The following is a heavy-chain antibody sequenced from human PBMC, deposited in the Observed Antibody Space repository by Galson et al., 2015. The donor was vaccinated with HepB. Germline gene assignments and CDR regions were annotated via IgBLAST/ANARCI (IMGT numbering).Heavy chain of an antibody. CDR1: GFTFSNAW. D-gene: IGHD6-13*01. CDR2: IKSKTDGGTT. V-gene: IGHV3-15*01. Sequence: SLRLSCAASGFTFSNAWMSWVRQAPGKGLEWVGRIKSKTDGGTTDYAAPVKGRFTISRDDSKNTLYLQMNRLRVEDTAVYYCAKGPYSSPGWWFDPWGQGTLVTVSS. CDR3: AKGPYSSPGWWFDP. J-gene: IGHJ5*02.